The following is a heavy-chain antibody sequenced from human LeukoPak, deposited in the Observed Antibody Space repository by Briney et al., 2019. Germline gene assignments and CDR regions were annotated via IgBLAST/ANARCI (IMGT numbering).Heavy chain of an antibody. V-gene: IGHV3-11*01. J-gene: IGHJ4*02. CDR1: GFTFSDYY. D-gene: IGHD3-22*01. CDR2: ISHSGSTV. CDR3: ARDGAYDDTSGYRADF. Sequence: PGGSLRLSCAASGFTFSDYYMNWFRQTPGKGLEWISYISHSGSTVQYADSVRGRFTLSRSNDNHSLYLQINSLRAEDTAVYYCARDGAYDDTSGYRADFWGQGALVTVSS.